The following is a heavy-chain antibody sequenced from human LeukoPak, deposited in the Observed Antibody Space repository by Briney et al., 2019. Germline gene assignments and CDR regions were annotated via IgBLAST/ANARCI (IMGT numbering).Heavy chain of an antibody. CDR1: GGSISSSSYY. V-gene: IGHV4-39*01. CDR3: ARAPKGKYYYGSGSLTNNWFDP. CDR2: IYYSGST. Sequence: SETLSLTCTVSGGSISSSSYYWGWIRQPPGKGLEWIGSIYYSGSTYYNPSLKSRVTISVDTSKNQFSLKLSSVTAADTAVYYCARAPKGKYYYGSGSLTNNWFDPWGQGTLVTVSS. J-gene: IGHJ5*02. D-gene: IGHD3-10*01.